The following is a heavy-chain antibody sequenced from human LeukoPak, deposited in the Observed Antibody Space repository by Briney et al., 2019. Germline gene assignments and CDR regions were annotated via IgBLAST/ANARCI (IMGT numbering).Heavy chain of an antibody. CDR3: AKGTMVRGVMSGFDY. V-gene: IGHV3-9*03. D-gene: IGHD3-10*01. CDR2: ISWNSGSI. Sequence: GRSLRLSCAASGFTFDDYAMHWVRQAPGKGLEWGSGISWNSGSIGYADSVKGRFTISRDNAKNSLYLQTNSLRAEDMALYYCAKGTMVRGVMSGFDYWGQGTLVTVSS. J-gene: IGHJ4*02. CDR1: GFTFDDYA.